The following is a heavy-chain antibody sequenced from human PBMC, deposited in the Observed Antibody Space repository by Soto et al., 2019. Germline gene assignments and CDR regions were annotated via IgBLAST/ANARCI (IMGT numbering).Heavy chain of an antibody. CDR2: IYYSGST. J-gene: IGHJ5*02. CDR3: ASYSSSFFAGLFDP. V-gene: IGHV4-59*01. Sequence: PSETLSLTCTVPGGSISSYYWSWIRQPPGKGLEWIGYIYYSGSTNYNPSLKSRVTISVDTSKNQFSLKLSSVTAADTAVYYCASYSSSFFAGLFDPWGQGTLVTVSS. CDR1: GGSISSYY. D-gene: IGHD6-6*01.